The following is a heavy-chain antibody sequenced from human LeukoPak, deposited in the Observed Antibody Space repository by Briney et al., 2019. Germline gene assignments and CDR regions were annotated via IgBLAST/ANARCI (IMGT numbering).Heavy chain of an antibody. J-gene: IGHJ4*02. CDR2: ISAYNGNT. CDR1: GYTFTSYG. Sequence: ASVKVSCKASGYTFTSYGISWVRQAPGQGLEWMGWISAYNGNTNYAQKLQGRVTMTRDTSISTAYMELSRLRSDDTAVYYCARRGQSGDSSGLDYWGQGTLVTVSS. V-gene: IGHV1-18*01. CDR3: ARRGQSGDSSGLDY. D-gene: IGHD6-19*01.